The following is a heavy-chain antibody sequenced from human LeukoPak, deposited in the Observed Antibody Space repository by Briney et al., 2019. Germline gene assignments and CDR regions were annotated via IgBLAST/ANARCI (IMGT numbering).Heavy chain of an antibody. CDR2: ISYDGSNK. D-gene: IGHD6-13*01. V-gene: IGHV3-30-3*01. Sequence: GGSLRLSCAASGFTFSSYAMHWVRQAPGKGLEWVAVISYDGSNKYYADSVKGRFTISRDNSKNTLYLQMNSLRAEDTAVCYCARDGSSWSRWGYFDYWGQGTLVTVSS. CDR1: GFTFSSYA. J-gene: IGHJ4*02. CDR3: ARDGSSWSRWGYFDY.